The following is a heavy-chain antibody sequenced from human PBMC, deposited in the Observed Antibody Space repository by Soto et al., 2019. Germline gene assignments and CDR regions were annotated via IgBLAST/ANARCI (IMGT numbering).Heavy chain of an antibody. CDR1: GYALTGYY. Sequence: ASVKVSCKSSGYALTGYYFHWVQQAPGQGLEWMGWINPNSGDTNYAQKFQGRVTMTRDTSFSTAYMELSSLRSDDTAVYYCATRYSYVHFWGQGTLVTVSS. D-gene: IGHD5-18*01. J-gene: IGHJ4*02. V-gene: IGHV1-2*02. CDR2: INPNSGDT. CDR3: ATRYSYVHF.